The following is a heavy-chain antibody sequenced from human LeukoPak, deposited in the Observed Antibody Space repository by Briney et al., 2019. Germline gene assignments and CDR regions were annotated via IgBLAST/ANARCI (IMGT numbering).Heavy chain of an antibody. CDR1: GFTFSDYY. CDR3: ARGSYYYYYGMDV. CDR2: ISSSSSYT. Sequence: GGSLRLSCAASGFTFSDYYMSWIRQAPGKGLEWVSYISSSSSYTNYADPVKGRFTISRDNAKNSLYLQMNSLRAEDTAVYYCARGSYYYYYGMDVWGQGTTVTVSS. V-gene: IGHV3-11*05. J-gene: IGHJ6*02.